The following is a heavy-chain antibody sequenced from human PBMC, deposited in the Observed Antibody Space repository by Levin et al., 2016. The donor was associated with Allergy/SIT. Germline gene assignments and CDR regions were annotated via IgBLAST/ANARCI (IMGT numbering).Heavy chain of an antibody. CDR2: INSDGSST. CDR3: ARGIQLWLGFDY. J-gene: IGHJ4*02. CDR1: GFTFSSYW. V-gene: IGHV3-74*01. Sequence: GESLKISCAASGFTFSSYWMHWVRQAPGKGLVWVSRINSDGSSTSYADSVKGRFTISRDNAKNTLYLQMNSLRAEDTAVYYCARGIQLWLGFDYWGQGTLVTVSS. D-gene: IGHD5-18*01.